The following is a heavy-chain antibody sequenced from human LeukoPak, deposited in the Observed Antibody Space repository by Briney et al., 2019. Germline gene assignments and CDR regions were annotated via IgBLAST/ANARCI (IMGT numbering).Heavy chain of an antibody. CDR2: ISAYNGNT. J-gene: IGHJ4*02. V-gene: IGHV1-18*01. CDR1: GYTFTSYG. Sequence: ASVKVSCKASGYTFTSYGISWVRQAPGQGLEWMGWISAYNGNTNYAQKLQGRVTMTTDTSTSTAYMELRSLRSDDTAVYYCARDLGNYYDSSGPTFYWGQGTLVTVSS. CDR3: ARDLGNYYDSSGPTFY. D-gene: IGHD3-22*01.